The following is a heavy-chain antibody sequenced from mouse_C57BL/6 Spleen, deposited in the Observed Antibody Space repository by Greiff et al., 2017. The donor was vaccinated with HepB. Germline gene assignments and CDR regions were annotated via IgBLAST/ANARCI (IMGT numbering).Heavy chain of an antibody. D-gene: IGHD1-1*01. Sequence: VMLVESGAELARPGASVKLSCKASGYTFTSYGISWVKQRTGQGLEWIGEIYPRSGNTYYNEKFKGKATLTADKSSSTAYMELRSLTSEDSAVYFCARKGTVVAKDWYFDVWGTGTTVTVSS. V-gene: IGHV1-81*01. CDR1: GYTFTSYG. J-gene: IGHJ1*03. CDR3: ARKGTVVAKDWYFDV. CDR2: IYPRSGNT.